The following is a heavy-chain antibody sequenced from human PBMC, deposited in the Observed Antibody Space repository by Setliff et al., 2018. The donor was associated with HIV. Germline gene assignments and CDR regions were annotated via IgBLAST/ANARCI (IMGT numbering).Heavy chain of an antibody. CDR2: VGCWGTCT. D-gene: IGHD3-10*01. V-gene: IGHV3-23*01. CDR1: GFTVNSGA. J-gene: IGHJ6*02. CDR3: ARTVIGYYYYGMDV. Sequence: SLRLSCAGSGFTVNSGAMNWVRQAPGKGLEWVSTVGCWGTCTYFADSVKGRFTISRDNAKNSLYLQMNSLRAEDTAVYYFARTVIGYYYYGMDVWGQGTLVTVSS.